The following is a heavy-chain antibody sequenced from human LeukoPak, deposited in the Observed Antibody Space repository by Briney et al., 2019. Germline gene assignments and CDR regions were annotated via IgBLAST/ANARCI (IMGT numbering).Heavy chain of an antibody. Sequence: GGSLRLSCAASGFTFSSYGMHWVRQAPGKGLGWVAVIWYDGSNKYYADSVKGRFTISRDNSKSTLYLQMNSLRAEDTAVYYCAKDFESGIAAAGTYFDYWGQGTLVTVSS. CDR1: GFTFSSYG. J-gene: IGHJ4*02. V-gene: IGHV3-33*06. CDR3: AKDFESGIAAAGTYFDY. CDR2: IWYDGSNK. D-gene: IGHD6-13*01.